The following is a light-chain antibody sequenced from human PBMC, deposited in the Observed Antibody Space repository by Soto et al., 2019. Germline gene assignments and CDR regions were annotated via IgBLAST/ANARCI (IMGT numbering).Light chain of an antibody. CDR1: RSISNY. CDR3: QQSYSVPR. V-gene: IGKV1-39*01. Sequence: DIQMTQSPSSLSAAVGDRVTITCRASRSISNYLTWYQHKSWKVPRLLIYAASSLQPGVPSRFSGTGTGTSFTLTITSLKPEDSATYYCQQSYSVPRFGPGTRVDLK. J-gene: IGKJ1*01. CDR2: AAS.